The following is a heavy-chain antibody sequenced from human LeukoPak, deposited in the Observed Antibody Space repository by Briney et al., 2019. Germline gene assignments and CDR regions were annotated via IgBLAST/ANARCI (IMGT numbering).Heavy chain of an antibody. CDR3: ARDRYYGSGSYYSKRGWFDP. CDR2: ISYDGSSK. CDR1: GFTFSNYA. Sequence: GGSLRLSCAASGFTFSNYAMHWVRQAPGKGLEWVALISYDGSSKYYADSVQGRFTISRDNSKNTLYLQMNSLRAEDTAVYYCARDRYYGSGSYYSKRGWFDPWGQGTLVTVSS. D-gene: IGHD3-10*01. J-gene: IGHJ5*02. V-gene: IGHV3-30*14.